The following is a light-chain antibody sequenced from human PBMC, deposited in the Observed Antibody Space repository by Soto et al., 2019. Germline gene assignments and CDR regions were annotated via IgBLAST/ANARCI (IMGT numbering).Light chain of an antibody. Sequence: QSVLTQPPSASGTPGQRVTISCSGTSSNIGSNAVNWYQQLPGTAPKLLIYRNNERPSGVPDRFSGSKSGTSASLAISGLQSEDEADYYCCSYAASNTVVFGGGTKLTVL. V-gene: IGLV1-44*01. J-gene: IGLJ2*01. CDR3: CSYAASNTVV. CDR2: RNN. CDR1: SSNIGSNA.